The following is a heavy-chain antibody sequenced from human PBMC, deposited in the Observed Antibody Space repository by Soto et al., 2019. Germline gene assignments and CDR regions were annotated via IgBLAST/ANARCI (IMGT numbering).Heavy chain of an antibody. CDR2: INHSGST. CDR3: ARRLDV. J-gene: IGHJ6*02. Sequence: SLTCAVYGRXFSGYYWSWIRQPPGKGLEWIGEINHSGSTNYNPSLKSRVTISVDTSKNQFSLNLSSVTAADTAVYYCARRLDVWGQGTTVTVSS. V-gene: IGHV4-34*01. CDR1: GRXFSGYY.